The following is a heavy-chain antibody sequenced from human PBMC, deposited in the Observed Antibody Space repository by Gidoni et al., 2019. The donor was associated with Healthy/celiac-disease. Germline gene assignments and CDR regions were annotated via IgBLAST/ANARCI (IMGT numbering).Heavy chain of an antibody. CDR1: GYSFTSYW. CDR3: ARHPPDRYYDSSGYRYNWFDP. Sequence: EVQLVQSGAEVKKPGESLRISCKGSGYSFTSYWISWVRQMPGKGLEWMGRIDPSDKSISTAYLQWSSLKASDTAMYYCARHPPDRYYDSSGYRYNWFDPWGQGTLVTVSS. D-gene: IGHD3-22*01. CDR2: IDPS. V-gene: IGHV5-10-1*03. J-gene: IGHJ5*02.